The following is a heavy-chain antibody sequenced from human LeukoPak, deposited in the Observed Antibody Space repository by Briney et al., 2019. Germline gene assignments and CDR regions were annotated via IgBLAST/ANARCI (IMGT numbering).Heavy chain of an antibody. CDR2: IHPNSGGT. Sequence: ASVKVSCKASGYTFTGYYMNWVRQAPGQGLEWMGWIHPNSGGTNYAQKFQGRVTMTRDTSISTAYMELSRLRSDDTAVYYCARDIALMVYVGDLVSGPPAFDICGQGTMVTASS. V-gene: IGHV1-2*02. CDR3: ARDIALMVYVGDLVSGPPAFDI. D-gene: IGHD2-8*01. J-gene: IGHJ3*02. CDR1: GYTFTGYY.